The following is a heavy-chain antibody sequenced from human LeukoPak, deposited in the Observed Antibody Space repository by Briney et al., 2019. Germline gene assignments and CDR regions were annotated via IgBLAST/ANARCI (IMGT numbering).Heavy chain of an antibody. CDR2: ISGYNGNT. J-gene: IGHJ5*02. D-gene: IGHD3-16*01. CDR3: ARTSHESVLYWSDP. CDR1: GYTFTTYG. V-gene: IGHV1-18*01. Sequence: ASVKVSCKASGYTFTTYGIGWVRLAPGQGLEWMGWISGYNGNTNYAQKFQGRVTMTTDTSTSTAYMELRSLRSDDAAVYYCARTSHESVLYWSDPWGQGTLVSVSS.